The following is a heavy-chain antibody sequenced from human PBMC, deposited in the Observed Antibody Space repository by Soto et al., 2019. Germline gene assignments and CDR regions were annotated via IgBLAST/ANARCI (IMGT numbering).Heavy chain of an antibody. CDR3: ARTPRGGYSYGYYYYNGMDV. D-gene: IGHD5-18*01. CDR1: GGTFSSYA. J-gene: IGHJ6*02. Sequence: QVQLVQSGAEVKKPGSSVKVSCKASGGTFSSYAISWVRQAPGQGLEWMGGIIPIFGTANYAQKFQGRVTITADESTSTAYMDLSSLRSEDTAVYYCARTPRGGYSYGYYYYNGMDVWGQGTTVTVSS. CDR2: IIPIFGTA. V-gene: IGHV1-69*01.